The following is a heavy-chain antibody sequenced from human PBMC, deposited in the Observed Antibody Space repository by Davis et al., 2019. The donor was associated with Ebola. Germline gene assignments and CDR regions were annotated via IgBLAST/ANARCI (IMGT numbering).Heavy chain of an antibody. J-gene: IGHJ5*02. D-gene: IGHD2-2*01. Sequence: SETLSLTCAVYGGSFSGYYWSWIRQPPGKGREWIGEINHSGSTNYNPSLKSRVTISVDTSKNQFSLKLSSVTAADTAVYYCARGGVVVVPAFNPWGQGTLVTVSS. CDR2: INHSGST. V-gene: IGHV4-34*01. CDR3: ARGGVVVVPAFNP. CDR1: GGSFSGYY.